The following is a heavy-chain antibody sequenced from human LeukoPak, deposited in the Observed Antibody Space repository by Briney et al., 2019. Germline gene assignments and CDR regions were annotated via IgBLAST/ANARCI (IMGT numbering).Heavy chain of an antibody. CDR1: GGSISSSSYY. CDR2: IYYSGST. Sequence: PSETLSLTCTVSGGSISSSSYYWGWIRQPPGKGLEWIGSIYYSGSTYYNPSLKSRVTISVDTSKNQFSLKLSSVTAADTAVYYCARGRIGSGYYSYYFDYWGQGTLVTVSS. CDR3: ARGRIGSGYYSYYFDY. D-gene: IGHD3-22*01. V-gene: IGHV4-39*01. J-gene: IGHJ4*02.